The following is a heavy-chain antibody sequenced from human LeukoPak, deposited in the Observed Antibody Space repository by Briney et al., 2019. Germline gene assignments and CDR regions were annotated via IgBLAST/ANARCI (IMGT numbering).Heavy chain of an antibody. Sequence: PSETLSLTCTVSGGSISSGDYYWSWIRQPPGKGLEWIRYIYYSGSTYYNPSLKSRVTISVDRSKNQFSLKLSSVTAADTAVYYCAREIGYNPSWFDPWGQGTLVTVSS. CDR1: GGSISSGDYY. J-gene: IGHJ5*02. D-gene: IGHD5-24*01. V-gene: IGHV4-30-4*01. CDR2: IYYSGST. CDR3: AREIGYNPSWFDP.